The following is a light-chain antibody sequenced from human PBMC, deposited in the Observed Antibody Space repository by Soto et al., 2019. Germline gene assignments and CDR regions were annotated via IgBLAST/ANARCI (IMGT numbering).Light chain of an antibody. V-gene: IGLV2-11*01. CDR3: YSYAGSYTNV. J-gene: IGLJ1*01. CDR1: SSDVGGYKY. CDR2: DVS. Sequence: QSALTQPRSVSGSPGQSVTISCTGTSSDVGGYKYVSWYQQHPGKAPKLMIYDVSKRPSGVPDRFSGSKSGNTASLTISGLLAEDEADYYCYSYAGSYTNVFGTGTKVTVL.